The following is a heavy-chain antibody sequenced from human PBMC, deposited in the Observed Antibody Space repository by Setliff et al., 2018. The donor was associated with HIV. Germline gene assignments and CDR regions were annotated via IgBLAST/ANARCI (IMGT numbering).Heavy chain of an antibody. Sequence: TLSLTCTVSGGSISSSSYYWGWIRQPPGKGLEWIGSIYYSGSTYYNPSLKSRVTISVDTSKNQFSLKLSSVTAADTAVYYCATLVDTAMVRANDYWGQGTLVTVSS. J-gene: IGHJ4*02. CDR3: ATLVDTAMVRANDY. CDR1: GGSISSSSYY. CDR2: IYYSGST. D-gene: IGHD5-18*01. V-gene: IGHV4-39*01.